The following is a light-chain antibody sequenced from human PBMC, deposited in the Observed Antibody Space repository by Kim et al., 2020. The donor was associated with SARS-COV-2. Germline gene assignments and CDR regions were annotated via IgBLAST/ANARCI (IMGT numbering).Light chain of an antibody. Sequence: QSALTQPASVSGSPGQSITISCTGTSSDVGNFKYVSWYQQHPGKAPKLMISGVDNRLSGVSNRFSGSKSGNTASLTISGLQAEDEADYYCSSYTTSISYVFGTGTKVTVL. CDR2: GVD. V-gene: IGLV2-14*03. J-gene: IGLJ1*01. CDR1: SSDVGNFKY. CDR3: SSYTTSISYV.